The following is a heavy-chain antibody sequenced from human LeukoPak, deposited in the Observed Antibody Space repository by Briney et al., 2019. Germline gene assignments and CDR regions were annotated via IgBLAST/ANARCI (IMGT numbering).Heavy chain of an antibody. CDR2: ITSSNNYI. CDR3: ARVRSVGGNPHAFNI. CDR1: GFTFSSYG. D-gene: IGHD4-23*01. V-gene: IGHV3-21*01. J-gene: IGHJ3*02. Sequence: GGSLRLSCAASGFTFSSYGMHWVRQAPGKGLEWVSSITSSNNYIYYADSMKGRFTISRDNAKNSLYLQMNSLRVEDTALYYCARVRSVGGNPHAFNIWGQGTMVTVS.